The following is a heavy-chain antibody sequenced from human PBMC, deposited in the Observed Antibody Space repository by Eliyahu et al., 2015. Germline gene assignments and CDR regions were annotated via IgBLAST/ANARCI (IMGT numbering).Heavy chain of an antibody. D-gene: IGHD3-10*01. CDR3: ARGYSYDSGSPYSGGDY. CDR1: GFTLISSN. V-gene: IGHV3-33*01. J-gene: IGHJ4*02. Sequence: QVHLVESGGGVVQPGGSLRLSCTAXGFTLISSNMHWVRQAPGKGREWVAVIYYDGNNEYYADSVKGRFSISRDVSENTVFLQLNSLRAEDTALYYCARGYSYDSGSPYSGGDYWGQGTLVTVSS. CDR2: IYYDGNNE.